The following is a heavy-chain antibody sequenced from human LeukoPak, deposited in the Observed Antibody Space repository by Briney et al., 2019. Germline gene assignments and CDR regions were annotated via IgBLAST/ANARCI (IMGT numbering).Heavy chain of an antibody. CDR1: GYTFTGYC. J-gene: IGHJ4*02. CDR2: INPNSGGT. D-gene: IGHD3-22*01. CDR3: ARAYYYDSSGRFDY. Sequence: ASVKVSCKASGYTFTGYCMHWVRQAPGQGLEWMGRINPNSGGTNYAQKFQGRVTMTRDTSISTAYMELSRLRSDDTAVYYCARAYYYDSSGRFDYWGQGTLVTVSS. V-gene: IGHV1-2*06.